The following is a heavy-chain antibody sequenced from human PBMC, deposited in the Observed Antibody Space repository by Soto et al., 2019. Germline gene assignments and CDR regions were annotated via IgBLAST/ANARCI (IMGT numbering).Heavy chain of an antibody. Sequence: EVQLVESGGGLVQPGGSLRLSCAASGFTFSSYDMHWVRQATGKSLEWVSAIGTAGDTYYPGSVKGRFTISRENAXTSLYLQMNSLRAGDTAVYYCARGPVSGGSWWWFDPWGQGTLVTVSS. CDR3: ARGPVSGGSWWWFDP. D-gene: IGHD2-15*01. CDR1: GFTFSSYD. CDR2: IGTAGDT. J-gene: IGHJ5*02. V-gene: IGHV3-13*01.